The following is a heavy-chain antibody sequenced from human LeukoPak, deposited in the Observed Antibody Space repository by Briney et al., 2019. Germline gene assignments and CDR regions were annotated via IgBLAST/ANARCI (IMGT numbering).Heavy chain of an antibody. CDR3: ARVLNDGYSDF. CDR2: IRYSGTT. V-gene: IGHV4-59*02. Sequence: PSETLSLTCTVSGGSVSGYYWSWIRQPPGKGLEWIGYIRYSGTTRYNPSLNSRVTISVDTSKNQFSLRLNSVTAADTAVCYCARVLNDGYSDFWGQGTLVTVSS. CDR1: GGSVSGYY. D-gene: IGHD3-22*01. J-gene: IGHJ4*02.